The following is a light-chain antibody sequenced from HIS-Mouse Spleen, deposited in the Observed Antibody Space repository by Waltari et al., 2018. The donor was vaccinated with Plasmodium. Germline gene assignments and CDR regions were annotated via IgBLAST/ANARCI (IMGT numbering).Light chain of an antibody. Sequence: QSALTQPASVSGSPGQSITISCTGTSSDVGSYTLFSWYQQHPGKPPKLMIYEGSKRPSGVSNRFSGSKSGNTASLTISGLQAEDEADYYCCSYAGSSTYVFGTGTKVTVL. CDR1: SSDVGSYTL. J-gene: IGLJ1*01. CDR3: CSYAGSSTYV. V-gene: IGLV2-23*01. CDR2: EGS.